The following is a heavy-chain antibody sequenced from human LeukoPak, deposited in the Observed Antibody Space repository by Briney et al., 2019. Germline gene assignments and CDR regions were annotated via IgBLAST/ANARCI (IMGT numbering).Heavy chain of an antibody. Sequence: PGGSLRLSCAASGFTFSSYSMNWVRQAPGKGLEWVSYISSSSSTIYYADSVKGRFTISRDNAKNSLYLQMNSLRAEDTAVYYCARDLLGSYYDYWGQGTLVTVSS. CDR3: ARDLLGSYYDY. D-gene: IGHD3-10*01. CDR2: ISSSSSTI. CDR1: GFTFSSYS. V-gene: IGHV3-48*04. J-gene: IGHJ4*02.